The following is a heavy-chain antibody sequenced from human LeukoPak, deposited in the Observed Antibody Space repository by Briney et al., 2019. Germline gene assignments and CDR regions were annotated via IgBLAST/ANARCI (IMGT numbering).Heavy chain of an antibody. CDR1: GFTFSSYG. V-gene: IGHV3-30*02. CDR3: AKGRHSRDYSNYLGY. Sequence: GGSLRLSCAASGFTFSSYGMHWVRQAPGKGLEWVAFIRYDGSNKYYADSVKGRFTISRDNSKNTLYLQMNSLRAEDTAVYYCAKGRHSRDYSNYLGYWGQGTLVTVSS. J-gene: IGHJ4*02. CDR2: IRYDGSNK. D-gene: IGHD4-11*01.